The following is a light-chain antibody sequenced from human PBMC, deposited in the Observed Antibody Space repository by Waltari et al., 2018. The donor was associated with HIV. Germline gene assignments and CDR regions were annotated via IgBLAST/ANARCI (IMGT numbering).Light chain of an antibody. CDR2: EVT. J-gene: IGLJ2*01. Sequence: QSALTPSPSASGSPGQSVNISCSGANSDIRDYNYVSWYQQHSDRPPKLIIFEVTKRPSGVPDRFSGSKSGNTASLFVSGLQPEDEATYFCSSFAGTHKLFGGGTKLTVL. V-gene: IGLV2-8*01. CDR1: NSDIRDYNY. CDR3: SSFAGTHKL.